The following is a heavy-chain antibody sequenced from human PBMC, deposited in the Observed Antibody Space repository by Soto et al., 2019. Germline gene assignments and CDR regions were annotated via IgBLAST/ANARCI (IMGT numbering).Heavy chain of an antibody. D-gene: IGHD6-13*01. CDR3: SKLPAA. CDR1: GFTFSAYV. V-gene: IGHV3-23*01. CDR2: ITSSGGGT. Sequence: EVEVLESGGGLVQPGGSLRLSCAASGFTFSAYVMSWVRQAPGKGLEWVSSITSSGGGTYYADSVKGRFTVSRANSKNTVYWQMDSLRDGDSAVCYCSKLPAAWGQGTLVTVSS. J-gene: IGHJ4*03.